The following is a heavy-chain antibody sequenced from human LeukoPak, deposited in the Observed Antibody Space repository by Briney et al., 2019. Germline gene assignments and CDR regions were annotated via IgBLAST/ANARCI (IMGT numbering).Heavy chain of an antibody. D-gene: IGHD1-26*01. V-gene: IGHV3-20*04. CDR3: ARGGYSGSYFAY. CDR2: INWNGGST. J-gene: IGHJ4*02. CDR1: GFTFSTYW. Sequence: GGSLRLSCAASGFTFSTYWVHWVRQAPGKGLEWVSGINWNGGSTGYADSVKGRFTISRDNAKNSLYVQMNNLRAEDTALYYCARGGYSGSYFAYWGQGTLVTVSS.